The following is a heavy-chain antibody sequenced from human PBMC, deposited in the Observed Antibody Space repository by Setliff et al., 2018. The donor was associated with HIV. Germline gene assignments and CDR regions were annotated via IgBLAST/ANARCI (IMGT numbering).Heavy chain of an antibody. V-gene: IGHV3-23*01. CDR2: ISGSAEDI. Sequence: GASVKVSCAASGFTFNKYAMNWVRQAPGKGLEWVSAISGSAEDIYYADSVKGRFTISRDNSKNTLYLQMNSLRAEDTAVYYCAKRTIGSNNWYACDVWGQGTMVTVSS. CDR1: GFTFNKYA. D-gene: IGHD1-1*01. J-gene: IGHJ3*01. CDR3: AKRTIGSNNWYACDV.